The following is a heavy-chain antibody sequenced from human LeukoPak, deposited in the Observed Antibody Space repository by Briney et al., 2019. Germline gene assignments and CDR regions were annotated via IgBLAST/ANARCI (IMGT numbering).Heavy chain of an antibody. CDR2: IYYSGST. D-gene: IGHD3-22*01. J-gene: IGHJ4*02. CDR3: ARDGSYYYDSSGYPAPAEFDY. V-gene: IGHV4-34*01. CDR1: GGSFSGYY. Sequence: SETLSLTCAVYGGSFSGYYWSWIRQPPGKGLEWIGSIYYSGSTYYNPSLKSRVTISVDTSKNQFSLKLSSVTAADTAVYYCARDGSYYYDSSGYPAPAEFDYWGQGTLVTVSS.